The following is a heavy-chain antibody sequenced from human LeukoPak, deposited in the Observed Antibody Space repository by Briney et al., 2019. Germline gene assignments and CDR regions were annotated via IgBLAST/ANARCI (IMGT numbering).Heavy chain of an antibody. CDR3: ARGRQDITMIVVVMTAVSYYLDV. J-gene: IGHJ6*03. Sequence: SETLSLTCAVYGGSFSGYYWTWIRQTPEKGLEWIGGMNPSGSTNYNPSLNGRVTISVDTSKNQFSVELSSVTAADTAVYYCARGRQDITMIVVVMTAVSYYLDVWGKGTTVTVS. CDR1: GGSFSGYY. D-gene: IGHD3-22*01. CDR2: MNPSGST. V-gene: IGHV4-34*01.